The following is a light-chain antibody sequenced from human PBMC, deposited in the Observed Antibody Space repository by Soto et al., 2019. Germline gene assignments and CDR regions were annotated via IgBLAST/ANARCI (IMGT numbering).Light chain of an antibody. CDR3: QQYNTYPMFT. CDR1: QSIGTW. Sequence: DIQLTQSPSTLSASVGDRVTFTCRASQSIGTWLAWYQQKPGKAPNLLIYKASTLESGVPSRFGGSGSGTDFALTISSLQPDDSATYYCQQYNTYPMFTFGQGTKLEI. V-gene: IGKV1-5*03. CDR2: KAS. J-gene: IGKJ2*01.